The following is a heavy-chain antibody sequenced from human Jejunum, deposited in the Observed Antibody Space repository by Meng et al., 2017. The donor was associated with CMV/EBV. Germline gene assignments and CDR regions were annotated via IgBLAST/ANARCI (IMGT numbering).Heavy chain of an antibody. J-gene: IGHJ5*02. V-gene: IGHV3-23*01. CDR1: EFTFSAYG. D-gene: IGHD3-10*01. CDR2: ISANAAET. CDR3: ASHYGSGSFHWLDP. Sequence: EVQFLESGGGLVQPXGSLRLSGVVSEFTFSAYGMSWVRQAPGKGLQWVSAISANAAETYYADSVQGRFTISRDNSKNTLYLLMNSLRADDTAVYYCASHYGSGSFHWLDPWGQGTRVSVSS.